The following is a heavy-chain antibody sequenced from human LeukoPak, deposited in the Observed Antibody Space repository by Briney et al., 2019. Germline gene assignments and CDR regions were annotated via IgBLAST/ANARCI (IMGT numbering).Heavy chain of an antibody. J-gene: IGHJ4*02. CDR2: IYYSGST. D-gene: IGHD3-9*01. CDR1: GGSISSYY. V-gene: IGHV4-59*01. Sequence: SETLSLTCTVSGGSISSYYWSWIRQPPGKGLEWIGYIYYSGSTNYNPSLKSRVTISVDTSKNQFSLKLSSVTAADTAVYYCASVPSYDILTGYYSDYWGQGTLVTVSS. CDR3: ASVPSYDILTGYYSDY.